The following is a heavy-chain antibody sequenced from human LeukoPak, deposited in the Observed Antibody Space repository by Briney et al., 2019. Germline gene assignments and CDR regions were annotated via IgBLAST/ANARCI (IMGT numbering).Heavy chain of an antibody. J-gene: IGHJ4*02. CDR3: ASTAPHTVTTLDY. CDR2: ISAYNGNT. CDR1: GYTFTSYG. D-gene: IGHD4-11*01. Sequence: GASVKVSRKASGYTFTSYGISWVRQAPGQGLEWMGWISAYNGNTNYAQKLQGRVTMTTDTSTGTAYMELRSLRSDDTAVYYCASTAPHTVTTLDYWGQGTLVTVSS. V-gene: IGHV1-18*01.